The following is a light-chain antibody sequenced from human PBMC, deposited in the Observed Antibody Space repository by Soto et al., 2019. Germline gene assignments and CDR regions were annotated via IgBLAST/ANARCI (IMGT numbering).Light chain of an antibody. J-gene: IGKJ4*01. CDR1: QSLSNNY. CDR2: GAS. V-gene: IGKV3-20*01. Sequence: DIVLTQSPAALSVSPGEGATLSCRASQSLSNNYIAWYQQKPGQAPRLLISGASSRATGIPDRFSGSGSGTGFPLNINSLEAEGFGGYFGQVYGNSWLTFGGGTKVEIK. CDR3: QVYGNSWLT.